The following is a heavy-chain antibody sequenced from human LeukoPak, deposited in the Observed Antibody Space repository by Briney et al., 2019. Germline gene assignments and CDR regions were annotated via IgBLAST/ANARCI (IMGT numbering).Heavy chain of an antibody. J-gene: IGHJ4*02. CDR3: AREIVGGFNPGAY. D-gene: IGHD1-14*01. CDR1: PDSTTSNF. Sequence: RSSETLSLTCTVSPDSTTSNFWSWVRQPPGKGLEWIGEIHRSGSTNYNPSPKSRVTISIDTSKNQIALELSSVTAADTAVYYCAREIVGGFNPGAYWGQGTLVTVSS. CDR2: IHRSGST. V-gene: IGHV4-59*12.